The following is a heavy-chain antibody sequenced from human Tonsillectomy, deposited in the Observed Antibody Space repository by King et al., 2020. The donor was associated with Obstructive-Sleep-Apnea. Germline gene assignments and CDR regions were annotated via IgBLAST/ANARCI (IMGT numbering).Heavy chain of an antibody. J-gene: IGHJ4*02. CDR1: GGSFSDYY. CDR2: INHSGST. Sequence: VQLQQWGAGLLKPSETLSLTCAVYGGSFSDYYWSWIRQPPGKGLEWIGEINHSGSTNYNPSLKSRGSISVDTSKNQISLKLSSVTAADMAVYYCARGWSPDYWGQGTLVTVSS. CDR3: ARGWSPDY. D-gene: IGHD2-15*01. V-gene: IGHV4-34*01.